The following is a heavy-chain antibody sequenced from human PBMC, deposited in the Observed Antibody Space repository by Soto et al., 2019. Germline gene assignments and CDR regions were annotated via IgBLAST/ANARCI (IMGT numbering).Heavy chain of an antibody. CDR1: GFTFSSYG. CDR2: IWYDGSNK. J-gene: IGHJ4*02. Sequence: GGSLRLSCAASGFTFSSYGMHWVRQAPGKGLEWVAVIWYDGSNKYYADSVKGRFTISRDNSKNTLYLQMNSLRAEDTAVYYCARDGYAFNYVWGSYFVSPDYWGQGTLVTVSS. V-gene: IGHV3-33*01. CDR3: ARDGYAFNYVWGSYFVSPDY. D-gene: IGHD3-16*01.